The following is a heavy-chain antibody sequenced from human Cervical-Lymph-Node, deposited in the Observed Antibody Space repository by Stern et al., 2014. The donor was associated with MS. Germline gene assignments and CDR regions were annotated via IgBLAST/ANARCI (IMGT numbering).Heavy chain of an antibody. J-gene: IGHJ4*02. CDR1: GFAFSSYA. CDR2: ISNGGGAT. CDR3: ARAVAGPLDN. D-gene: IGHD6-19*01. V-gene: IGHV3-23*04. Sequence: EVQLVESGGGLVQPGGSLRLSCAASGFAFSSYAMSWVRQAPGKGLEWVSTISNGGGATYYADSVKGRFTIFRDNSKNTLFLQMNSLRAEDTAPYYCARAVAGPLDNWGQGTLVTVSS.